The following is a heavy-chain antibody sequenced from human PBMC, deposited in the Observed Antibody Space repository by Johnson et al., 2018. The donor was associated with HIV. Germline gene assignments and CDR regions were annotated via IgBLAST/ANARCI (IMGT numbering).Heavy chain of an antibody. CDR3: AKGDPSRYAFDF. J-gene: IGHJ3*01. V-gene: IGHV3-30-3*02. CDR1: GFTFGDYA. Sequence: VQLVESGGGLVQPGRSLRLSCTASGFTFGDYAMSWVRQVPGKGLEWVAVIPYDGTNKYYADSVKGRFTISRDNSQDTLYLQMNSLTVEDTAIYFCAKGDPSRYAFDFWGLGTLVTVSS. CDR2: IPYDGTNK.